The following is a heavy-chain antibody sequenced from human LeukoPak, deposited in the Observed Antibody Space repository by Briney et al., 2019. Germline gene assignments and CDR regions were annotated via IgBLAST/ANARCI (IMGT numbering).Heavy chain of an antibody. D-gene: IGHD6-19*01. CDR1: GGSIRSYY. CDR3: ARHYSGWSQFDC. CDR2: IYTSGST. J-gene: IGHJ4*02. V-gene: IGHV4-4*09. Sequence: SETLSLTCTVSGGSIRSYYWSWIRQPPGKGLEWIGYIYTSGSTNYNPSLKSRVTISVDTSKNQYSLKLNSVTAADTAVYYCARHYSGWSQFDCWGQGTLVTVSS.